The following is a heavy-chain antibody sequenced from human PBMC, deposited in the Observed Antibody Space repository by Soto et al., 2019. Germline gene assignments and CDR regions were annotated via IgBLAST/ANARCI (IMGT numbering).Heavy chain of an antibody. V-gene: IGHV4-39*02. CDR1: GGSISSRTYY. D-gene: IGHD1-26*01. Sequence: PSETLSLTCPVSGGSISSRTYYWGWIRQPPGKGLEWIGSIYYTGSTFYNSSLKSRVTISLDTSKNHFSLKLSSVTAADTAVYYCARRGERGRRFDHWGQGTLVTVSS. CDR2: IYYTGST. CDR3: ARRGERGRRFDH. J-gene: IGHJ4*02.